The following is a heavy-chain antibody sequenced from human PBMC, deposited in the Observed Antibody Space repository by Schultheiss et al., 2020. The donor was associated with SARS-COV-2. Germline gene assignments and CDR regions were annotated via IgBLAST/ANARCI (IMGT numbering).Heavy chain of an antibody. V-gene: IGHV4-31*11. CDR3: ARGSHDFWSVINPHPYYFDY. J-gene: IGHJ4*02. D-gene: IGHD3-3*01. Sequence: SETLSLTCAVSGGSISSSNWWSWIRQHPGKGLEWIGYIYYSGSTYYNPSLKSRVTISVDTSKNQFSLKLSSVTAADTAVYYCARGSHDFWSVINPHPYYFDYWGQGTLVTVSS. CDR1: GGSISSSNW. CDR2: IYYSGST.